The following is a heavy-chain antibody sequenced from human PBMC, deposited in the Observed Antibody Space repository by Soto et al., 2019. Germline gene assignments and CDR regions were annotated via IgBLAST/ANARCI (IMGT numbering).Heavy chain of an antibody. V-gene: IGHV4-39*01. Sequence: SETLSLTCTVSGGSISSSSYYWGWIRQPPGKGLEWIGSIYYSGSTYYKPSLKSRVTISVDTSKNQFSLKLSSVTAADTAVYYCARLTGYDSSGYYHFDYWGQGTLVTVSS. J-gene: IGHJ4*02. CDR1: GGSISSSSYY. D-gene: IGHD3-22*01. CDR2: IYYSGST. CDR3: ARLTGYDSSGYYHFDY.